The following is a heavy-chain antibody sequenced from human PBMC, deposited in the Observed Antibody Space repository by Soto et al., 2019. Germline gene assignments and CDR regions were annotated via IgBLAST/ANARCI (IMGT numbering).Heavy chain of an antibody. CDR2: IYYSGST. Sequence: PSETLSLTCTVSGGSISSGDYYWSWIRQPPGKGLEWIGYIYYSGSTYYNPSLKSRVTISVDTSKNQFSLKLSSVTAADTAVYYCARDRITIFGVPGHIDAFDIWGQGTMVTVS. J-gene: IGHJ3*02. D-gene: IGHD3-3*01. CDR1: GGSISSGDYY. CDR3: ARDRITIFGVPGHIDAFDI. V-gene: IGHV4-30-4*01.